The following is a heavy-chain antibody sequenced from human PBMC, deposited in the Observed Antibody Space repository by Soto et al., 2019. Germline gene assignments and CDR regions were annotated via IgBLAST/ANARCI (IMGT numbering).Heavy chain of an antibody. J-gene: IGHJ5*02. V-gene: IGHV5-10-1*01. CDR1: GYSFSNYW. Sequence: PGESLKISCKGSGYSFSNYWISWVRQMPGKGLEWMGRIDPSDSWTHYSPSFQGHVTISADKSISTVYLQWSSLKASDTAMYYCASLGGLGAVNWFGPWGQGTLVTVSS. CDR2: IDPSDSWT. CDR3: ASLGGLGAVNWFGP. D-gene: IGHD1-26*01.